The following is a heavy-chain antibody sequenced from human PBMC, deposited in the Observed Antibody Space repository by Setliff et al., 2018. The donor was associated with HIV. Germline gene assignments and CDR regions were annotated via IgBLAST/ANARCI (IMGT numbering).Heavy chain of an antibody. Sequence: KPSETLSLTCTVSGGSINSTSYYRGWIRQPPGDGLEWIGSIYHTGSTYYKPSLKSRVTISVDTSKNQFSLRLSSVAAGDTAVYYCARSIVPVASGYYYFEYWGQGTLVTAPQ. V-gene: IGHV4-39*01. CDR2: IYHTGST. D-gene: IGHD3-3*01. CDR3: ARSIVPVASGYYYFEY. CDR1: GGSINSTSYY. J-gene: IGHJ4*02.